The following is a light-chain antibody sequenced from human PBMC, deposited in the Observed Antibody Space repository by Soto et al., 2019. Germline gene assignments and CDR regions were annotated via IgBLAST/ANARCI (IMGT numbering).Light chain of an antibody. CDR3: QHYNNHST. CDR2: DAY. V-gene: IGKV1-5*01. Sequence: EIHMTQSLSNVSTSVGHGVTITCRVSQNIRNWVAWYQQKPGKAPDTLIYDAYSLKSGVTARFSGSGSGTEFTLSISSLTPDDFATDYCQHYNNHSTFGQGTRLEI. CDR1: QNIRNW. J-gene: IGKJ5*01.